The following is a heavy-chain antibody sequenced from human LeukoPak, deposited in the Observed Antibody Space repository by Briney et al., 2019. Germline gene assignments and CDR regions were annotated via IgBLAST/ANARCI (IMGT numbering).Heavy chain of an antibody. CDR3: ARAKVAVAGTFGY. CDR1: GFTFSSYW. J-gene: IGHJ4*02. V-gene: IGHV3-74*01. Sequence: GGTLTRSCAASGFTFSSYWLLWVRQAPGQGLVWVSRINSDGSRTSYADSVKGRFTISRDNAKNTLYLQMNSLRAEDTAVYYCARAKVAVAGTFGYWGQGTLVTVSS. D-gene: IGHD6-19*01. CDR2: INSDGSRT.